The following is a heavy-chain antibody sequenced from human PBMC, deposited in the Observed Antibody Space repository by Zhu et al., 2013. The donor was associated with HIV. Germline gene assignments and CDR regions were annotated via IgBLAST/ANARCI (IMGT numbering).Heavy chain of an antibody. Sequence: QVQLVQSGAEVKKPGSSVKVSCKASGGTFRNYAITWLRQAPGQGLEWMGGIIPIFDTTNYAQKFQGRVTITADDSTSTAYMQLNRLVYDDTAVYYCARDERALDVWGQGTMVTVSS. CDR1: GGTFRNYA. CDR3: ARDERALDV. CDR2: IIPIFDTT. D-gene: IGHD6-25*01. V-gene: IGHV1-69*01. J-gene: IGHJ3*01.